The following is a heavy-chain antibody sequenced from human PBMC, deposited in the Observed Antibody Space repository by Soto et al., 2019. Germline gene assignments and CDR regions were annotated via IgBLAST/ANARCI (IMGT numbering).Heavy chain of an antibody. Sequence: PGGALRLSCAASGFTFSSYGMHWVRQAPGKGLEWVAVISYDGSNKYYADSVKGRFTISRDNSKNTLYLQMNSLRAEDTAVYYCAKALGYGEVVPLSAYWGQGPLVTVSS. CDR3: AKALGYGEVVPLSAY. V-gene: IGHV3-30*18. CDR1: GFTFSSYG. J-gene: IGHJ4*02. D-gene: IGHD3-22*01. CDR2: ISYDGSNK.